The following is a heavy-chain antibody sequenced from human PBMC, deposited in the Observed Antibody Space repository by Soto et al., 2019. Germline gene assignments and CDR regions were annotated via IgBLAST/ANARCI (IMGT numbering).Heavy chain of an antibody. J-gene: IGHJ5*02. CDR1: GGSISSSSYY. V-gene: IGHV4-39*01. CDR3: ARPQINHYGDYVGPIFRWFDP. D-gene: IGHD4-17*01. CDR2: IYYSGST. Sequence: QLQLQESGPGLVKPSETLSLTCTVSGGSISSSSYYWGWIRQPPGKGLEWIGSIYYSGSTYYNPSLKSRVTISVDTSKNQFSLKLSSVTAADTAVYYCARPQINHYGDYVGPIFRWFDPWGQGTLVTVSS.